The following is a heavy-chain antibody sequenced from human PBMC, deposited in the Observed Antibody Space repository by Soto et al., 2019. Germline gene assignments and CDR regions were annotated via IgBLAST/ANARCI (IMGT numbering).Heavy chain of an antibody. V-gene: IGHV3-23*01. D-gene: IGHD2-8*01. CDR2: ITGSGRST. Sequence: RLSCAASAFIFSNYDMSWVRQAPGKGLEWVSAITGSGRSTYYADSVKGRFTISRDNSKKTLYLQLTSLRAEDTAVYYCAKDGPVSTFDYWGQGTLVTVSS. J-gene: IGHJ4*02. CDR1: AFIFSNYD. CDR3: AKDGPVSTFDY.